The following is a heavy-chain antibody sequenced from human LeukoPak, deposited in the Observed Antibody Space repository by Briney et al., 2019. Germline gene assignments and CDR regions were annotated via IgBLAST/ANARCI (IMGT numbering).Heavy chain of an antibody. J-gene: IGHJ4*02. CDR2: IFPILGIA. CDR1: GGTFSSYT. CDR3: ARDREGGSYDYYFDY. D-gene: IGHD5-18*01. V-gene: IGHV1-69*04. Sequence: SVKVSCKASGGTFSSYTISWVRQAPGQGLEWMGRIFPILGIANYAQKFQGRVTITADKSTSTAYMELSSLRSEDTAVYYCARDREGGSYDYYFDYWGQGTLVTVSS.